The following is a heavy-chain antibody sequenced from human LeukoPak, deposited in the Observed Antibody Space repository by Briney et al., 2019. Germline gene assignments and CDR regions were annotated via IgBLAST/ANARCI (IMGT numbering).Heavy chain of an antibody. CDR1: GFTFSTYT. V-gene: IGHV3-21*01. D-gene: IGHD2-15*01. Sequence: GGSLRLSCADSGFTFSTYTMSWVRQAPGKGLELVSAISSSTLKIYYADSVKGRFTISRDNSKNTLYLQMNSLRAEDMAVYYCVRDRGIDEGYFDYWGQGTLVTVSS. CDR3: VRDRGIDEGYFDY. J-gene: IGHJ4*02. CDR2: ISSSTLKI.